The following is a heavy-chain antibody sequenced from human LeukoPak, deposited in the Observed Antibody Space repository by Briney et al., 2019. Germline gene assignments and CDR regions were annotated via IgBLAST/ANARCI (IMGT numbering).Heavy chain of an antibody. D-gene: IGHD2-2*01. CDR3: ARNKHGWEYQLLLYGGGYYYYCMDV. CDR2: IYYSGST. CDR1: GGSISSSSYY. V-gene: IGHV4-39*07. Sequence: SETLSLTCTVSGGSISSSSYYWGWIRQPPGKGLEWIGSIYYSGSTYYNPSLKSRVTISVDTSKNQFSLKLSSVTAADTAVYYCARNKHGWEYQLLLYGGGYYYYCMDVWGKGTTVTVSS. J-gene: IGHJ6*03.